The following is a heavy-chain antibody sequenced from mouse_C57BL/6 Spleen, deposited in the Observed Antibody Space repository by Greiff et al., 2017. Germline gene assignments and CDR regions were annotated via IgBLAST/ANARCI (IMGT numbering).Heavy chain of an antibody. V-gene: IGHV2-2*01. CDR1: GFSLTSYG. D-gene: IGHD1-1*01. Sequence: VQRVESGPGLVQPSQSLSITCTVSGFSLTSYGVHWVRQSPGKGLEWLGVIWSGGSTDYNAAFISRLSIIKDNSKSQVFYKMNSLQADDTAIYYWAGIVLQAMDYWGQGTSVTVSS. J-gene: IGHJ4*01. CDR3: AGIVLQAMDY. CDR2: IWSGGST.